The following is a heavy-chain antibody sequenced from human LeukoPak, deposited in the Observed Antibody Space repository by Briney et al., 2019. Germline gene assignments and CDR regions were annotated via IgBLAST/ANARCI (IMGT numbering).Heavy chain of an antibody. J-gene: IGHJ4*02. CDR1: GGSISSHY. CDR2: IYYSGST. CDR3: ARNLGYCSSTSCDYFDY. V-gene: IGHV4-59*11. D-gene: IGHD2-2*01. Sequence: SETLSLTCTVSGGSISSHYWSWIRQPPGKGLEWIGCIYYSGSTNYNPSLKSRVTISVDTSKNQFSLKLSSVTAADTAVYYCARNLGYCSSTSCDYFDYWGQGTLVTVSS.